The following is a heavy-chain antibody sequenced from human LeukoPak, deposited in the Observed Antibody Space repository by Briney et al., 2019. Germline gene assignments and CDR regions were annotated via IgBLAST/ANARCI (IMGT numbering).Heavy chain of an antibody. CDR2: IYYSGST. V-gene: IGHV4-39*07. J-gene: IGHJ3*02. CDR3: ARDLEYYDSSGYYAGAFDI. CDR1: GGSISSSSYY. Sequence: SETLSLTCTVSGGSISSSSYYWGWIRQPPGKGLEWIGSIYYSGSTYYNPSLKSRVTISVDTSKNQFSLKLSSVTAADTAVYYCARDLEYYDSSGYYAGAFDIWGQGTMVTVSS. D-gene: IGHD3-22*01.